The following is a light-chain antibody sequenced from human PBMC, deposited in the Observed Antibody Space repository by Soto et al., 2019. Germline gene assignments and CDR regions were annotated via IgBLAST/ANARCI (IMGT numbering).Light chain of an antibody. Sequence: DIALSQSQDTKSLSPGERATLSCRASQSVGSFLAWYQPKPGQAPRLLIYDTSIRATGIPARFSGSGSGTDFTLTISSLEPEDFAVYYCQQRNSWPPIFT. CDR2: DTS. J-gene: IGKJ5*01. CDR3: QQRNSWPPIFT. V-gene: IGKV3-11*01. CDR1: QSVGSF.